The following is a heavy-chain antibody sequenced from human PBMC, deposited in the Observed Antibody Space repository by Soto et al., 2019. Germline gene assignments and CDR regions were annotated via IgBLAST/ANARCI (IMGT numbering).Heavy chain of an antibody. CDR3: ATLTGYPYYFDY. CDR1: GFTFSSYA. D-gene: IGHD3-9*01. J-gene: IGHJ4*02. CDR2: ISGSGGST. Sequence: EVQLLESGGGLVQPGGSLRLSCAASGFTFSSYAMSWVRQAPGKGLEWVSAISGSGGSTYYADSVKGRFTISRDNSTNTLYLQMNSLRAEDTAVYYCATLTGYPYYFDYWGQGTLVTVSS. V-gene: IGHV3-23*01.